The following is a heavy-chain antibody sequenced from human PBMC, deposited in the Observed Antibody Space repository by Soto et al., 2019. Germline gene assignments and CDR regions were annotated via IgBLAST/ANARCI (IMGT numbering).Heavy chain of an antibody. J-gene: IGHJ4*02. V-gene: IGHV2-5*02. CDR3: AHSRPPRLLDY. CDR1: GLSLSISGVG. Sequence: QITLKESGPTLVKPTQTLTLTCTFSGLSLSISGVGVGWIRQPPGKALEWLALIYWDDDKRYSPSLNSRLTITKDTSKNQVVLTMTNMDPVDTATYYCAHSRPPRLLDYWGQGTLVTVSS. D-gene: IGHD6-6*01. CDR2: IYWDDDK.